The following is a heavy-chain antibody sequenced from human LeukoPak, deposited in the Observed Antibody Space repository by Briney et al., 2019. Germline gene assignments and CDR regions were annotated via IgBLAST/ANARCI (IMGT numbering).Heavy chain of an antibody. CDR2: INPNSGGT. Sequence: GASVKVSCKASGYTFTGYYMRWVRQAPGQGLEWMGWINPNSGGTNYAQKFQGRVTTTRDTSISTAYMELSRLRSDDTAVYYCASVAVAGTGYWGQGTLVTVSS. D-gene: IGHD6-19*01. V-gene: IGHV1-2*02. CDR3: ASVAVAGTGY. J-gene: IGHJ4*02. CDR1: GYTFTGYY.